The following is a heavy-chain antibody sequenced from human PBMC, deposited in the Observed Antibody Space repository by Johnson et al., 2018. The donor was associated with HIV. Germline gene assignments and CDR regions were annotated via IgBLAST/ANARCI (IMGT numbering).Heavy chain of an antibody. CDR3: ARARDSWSSSWLSRDNAFDI. Sequence: QVQLVESGGGVVQPGRSLRLSCAASGFTFSSYGMHWVRQAPGKGLEWVAVISYDGSNKYYADSVKGRFTISRDNSKNTLYLQMNSLRAEDTAVYYCARARDSWSSSWLSRDNAFDIWGQGTMVTVSS. J-gene: IGHJ3*02. CDR2: ISYDGSNK. CDR1: GFTFSSYG. V-gene: IGHV3-30*03. D-gene: IGHD6-13*01.